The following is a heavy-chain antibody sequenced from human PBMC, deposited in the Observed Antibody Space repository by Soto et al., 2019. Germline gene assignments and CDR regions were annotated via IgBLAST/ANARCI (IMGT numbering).Heavy chain of an antibody. CDR3: ASEPPSSTYHDILTGNNGDYYYMDV. D-gene: IGHD3-9*01. V-gene: IGHV1-69*02. CDR1: GGTFSSYT. Sequence: QVQLVQSGAEVKKPGSSVKVSCKASGGTFSSYTISWVRQAPGQGLEWMGRIIPILGIANYAQKFQGRVTITADKSTSTAYMELSSLRSEDTAVYYCASEPPSSTYHDILTGNNGDYYYMDVWGKGTTVTVSS. CDR2: IIPILGIA. J-gene: IGHJ6*03.